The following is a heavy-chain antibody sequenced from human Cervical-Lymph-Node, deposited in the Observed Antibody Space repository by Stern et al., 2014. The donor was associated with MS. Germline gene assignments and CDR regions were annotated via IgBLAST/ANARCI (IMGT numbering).Heavy chain of an antibody. V-gene: IGHV1-69*01. Sequence: VQLVESGAEVKKPGSSVKVSCKASGGTLNRNAFSWVRQAPGQGIEGEGGILPISGKTDYAQKFQARAHINADATSGTAYMELRSLRSEDTAVFYCAITDSAWDNPYHFYGMDVWGQGTTVTVSS. CDR2: ILPISGKT. CDR1: GGTLNRNA. CDR3: AITDSAWDNPYHFYGMDV. D-gene: IGHD6-19*01. J-gene: IGHJ6*02.